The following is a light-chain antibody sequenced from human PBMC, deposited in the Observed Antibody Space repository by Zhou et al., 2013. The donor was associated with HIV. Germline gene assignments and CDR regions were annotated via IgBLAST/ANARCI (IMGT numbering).Light chain of an antibody. CDR2: DAS. V-gene: IGKV3-11*01. CDR3: QQYHNWPPALT. J-gene: IGKJ4*01. CDR1: QSVSSY. Sequence: EIVLTQSPATLSLSPGERATLSCRASQSVSSYLAWYQQKTGQAPRLLIYDASNRATGIPARFSGSGSWTEFTLTISSMQSEDFAVYYCQQYHNWPPALTFGGGTEVEIK.